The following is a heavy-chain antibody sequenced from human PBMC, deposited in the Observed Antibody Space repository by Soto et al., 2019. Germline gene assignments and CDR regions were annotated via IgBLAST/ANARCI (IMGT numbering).Heavy chain of an antibody. Sequence: GESLKISCKGSGYSFTSYWIGWVRQMPGKGLEWMGIIYSGDSDTRYSPSFQGQVNISADNSISTANLPWNSLKASDTAMYYCARGEGNCSGGSCYSWFDPWGQGTLVTVSS. CDR3: ARGEGNCSGGSCYSWFDP. CDR2: IYSGDSDT. J-gene: IGHJ5*02. D-gene: IGHD2-15*01. V-gene: IGHV5-51*01. CDR1: GYSFTSYW.